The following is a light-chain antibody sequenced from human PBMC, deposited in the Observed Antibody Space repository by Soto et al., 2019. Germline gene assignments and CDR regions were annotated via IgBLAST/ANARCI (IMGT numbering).Light chain of an antibody. CDR1: SSNIGSNP. CDR3: AAWDDSLNRDVV. CDR2: SNN. V-gene: IGLV1-44*01. J-gene: IGLJ2*01. Sequence: QSVLTQPPSASGTPGQRVTISCSGSSSNIGSNPVNWYQQLPGTAPKLLIYSNNQRPSGVPDRFSGSKSGTSASLAISGLQSEDEATYYCAAWDDSLNRDVVFGGGTKLTVL.